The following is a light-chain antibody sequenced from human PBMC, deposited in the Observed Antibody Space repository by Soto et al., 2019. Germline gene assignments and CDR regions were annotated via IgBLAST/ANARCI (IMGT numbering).Light chain of an antibody. CDR2: DAS. CDR1: QTISSW. Sequence: DIQMTQSPSTLSGSVGDRVTITYRASQTISSWLAWYQQKPGKAPKVLIYDASSLESGVPSRFSGSGFGTEFTLTISSLQPDDSATYYCQQYDSYSTFGQVTKV. V-gene: IGKV1-5*01. J-gene: IGKJ1*01. CDR3: QQYDSYST.